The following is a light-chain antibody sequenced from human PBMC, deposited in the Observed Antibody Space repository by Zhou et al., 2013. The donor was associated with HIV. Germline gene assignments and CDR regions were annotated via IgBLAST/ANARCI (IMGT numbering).Light chain of an antibody. CDR1: QGLSGY. CDR3: QQTHSLPLT. J-gene: IGKJ4*01. CDR2: SVS. Sequence: DIQMTQSPSSVSASVGDRVTVTCRATQGLSGYLAWYQQKPGKAPKLLIYSVSKLQSGVPSRFSGSESGTDFTLTISSLHPEDFGTLLCQQTHSLPLTFGGGTKVEIK. V-gene: IGKV1D-12*01.